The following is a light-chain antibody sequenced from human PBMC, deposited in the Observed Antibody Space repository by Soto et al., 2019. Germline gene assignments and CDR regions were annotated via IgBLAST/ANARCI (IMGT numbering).Light chain of an antibody. J-gene: IGLJ3*02. CDR2: EVS. Sequence: QSALTQPASVSGSPGQSITISCTGTSSDVGGYNYVSWYQQHPGKAPKLMIYEVSNRPSGVSNRFSGSKSGNTASLTISGPQAEDEADYYCSSYTSSSTRVFGRGTKVIVL. CDR1: SSDVGGYNY. V-gene: IGLV2-14*01. CDR3: SSYTSSSTRV.